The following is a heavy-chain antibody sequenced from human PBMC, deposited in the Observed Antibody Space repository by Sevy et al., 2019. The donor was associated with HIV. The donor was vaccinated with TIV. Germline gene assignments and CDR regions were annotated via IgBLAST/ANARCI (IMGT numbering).Heavy chain of an antibody. CDR3: ARGPPMRYDFWSGYYIGYNWFDP. D-gene: IGHD3-3*01. Sequence: ASVKVSCKASGYTFTSYDINWVRQATGQGLEWMGWMNPNSGNTGYAQKFQGRVTMTRNTSISTAYMELSSLRSEDTAVYYCARGPPMRYDFWSGYYIGYNWFDPWGQGTLVTVSS. CDR2: MNPNSGNT. V-gene: IGHV1-8*01. CDR1: GYTFTSYD. J-gene: IGHJ5*02.